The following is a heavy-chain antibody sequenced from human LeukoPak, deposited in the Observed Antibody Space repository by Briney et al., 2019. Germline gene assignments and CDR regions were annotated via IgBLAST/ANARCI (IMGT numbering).Heavy chain of an antibody. CDR2: IYYSGST. Sequence: PSETLSLTCTVSGGSISSGDYYWSWIRQPPGKGLEWIGYIYYSGSTYYNPSLKSRVTISVDTSKNQFSLKLSSVTAADTAVYYCARDYGGGRYYTYGMDVWAKGPRSPSP. V-gene: IGHV4-30-4*01. D-gene: IGHD4-23*01. CDR3: ARDYGGGRYYTYGMDV. J-gene: IGHJ6*02. CDR1: GGSISSGDYY.